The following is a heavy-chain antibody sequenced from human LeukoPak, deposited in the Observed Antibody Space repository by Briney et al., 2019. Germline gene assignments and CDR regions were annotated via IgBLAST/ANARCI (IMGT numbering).Heavy chain of an antibody. V-gene: IGHV4-59*01. CDR2: MYYSGST. J-gene: IGHJ5*02. Sequence: SETLSLTCTVAGGSISSYHWSWIRQPPGKGLEWIGYMYYSGSTNYNPSLRSRVTISVDTSENQFSLKLNSVTAADTAVYYCARGGGPNWNDVGCFDPWGQGTLVTVSS. CDR3: ARGGGPNWNDVGCFDP. D-gene: IGHD1-1*01. CDR1: GGSISSYH.